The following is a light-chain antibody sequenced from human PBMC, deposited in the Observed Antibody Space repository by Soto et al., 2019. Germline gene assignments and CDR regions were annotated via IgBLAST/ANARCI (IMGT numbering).Light chain of an antibody. J-gene: IGKJ2*01. CDR2: GAS. Sequence: IVLTQSPGTLSLSPWERATLSCSTSQSVSSSYLAWYQQKPGQAPRLLIYGASSRATGIPDRFSGSGSGTDFTLTISRLEPEDFLVYYCQQYDSSPLYTFGQGTKVDIK. V-gene: IGKV3-20*01. CDR1: QSVSSSY. CDR3: QQYDSSPLYT.